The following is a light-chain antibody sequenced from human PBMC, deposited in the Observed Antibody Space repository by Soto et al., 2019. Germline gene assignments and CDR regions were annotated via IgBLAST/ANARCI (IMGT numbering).Light chain of an antibody. CDR1: QSVSSSY. CDR3: QKYGSSPYMYT. CDR2: GAS. J-gene: IGKJ2*01. V-gene: IGKV3-20*01. Sequence: EIVLTQSPGTLSLSPGERATLSCRASQSVSSSYLAWYQQKPGQAPMLLIYGASSRATGIPDRFSGSGSGTDFTLTISRLEPEDFAVYYCQKYGSSPYMYTFGQGTKLEIK.